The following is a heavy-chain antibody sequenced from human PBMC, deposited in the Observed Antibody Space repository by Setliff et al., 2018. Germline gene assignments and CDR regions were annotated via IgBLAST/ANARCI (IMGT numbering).Heavy chain of an antibody. V-gene: IGHV4-39*01. D-gene: IGHD6-19*01. J-gene: IGHJ4*02. CDR2: IYYSGNT. CDR3: ARHRAVAGAYYFDF. CDR1: GGSISSSNYY. Sequence: ASETLSLTCTVSGGSISSSNYYWGWIRQPPGKGLEWIGNIYYSGNTYYNASLKGRVTISGDTSKNQFSLKLTAVTAADTAIYYCARHRAVAGAYYFDFWGQGTLVTVSS.